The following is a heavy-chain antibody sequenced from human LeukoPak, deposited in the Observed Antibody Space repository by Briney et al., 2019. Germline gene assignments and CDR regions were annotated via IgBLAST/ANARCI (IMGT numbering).Heavy chain of an antibody. CDR3: ARIPKWLGIWGFDY. V-gene: IGHV3-11*06. CDR1: GFTFSDYY. Sequence: PGGSLRLSCAASGFTFSDYYMSWIRQAPGKGLVWVSCISSSSSYTNYADSVKGRFTISRDNAKNSLYLQMNSLRAEDTAVYYCARIPKWLGIWGFDYWGQGPLVTVSS. D-gene: IGHD6-19*01. J-gene: IGHJ4*02. CDR2: ISSSSSYT.